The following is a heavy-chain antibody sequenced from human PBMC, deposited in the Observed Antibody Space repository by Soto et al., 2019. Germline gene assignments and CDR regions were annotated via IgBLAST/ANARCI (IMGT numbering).Heavy chain of an antibody. Sequence: QVQLVQSGAEVKKPGSSVKVSCKASGGTFSTDAINWVRQAPGQGPEWMGGILPIFGTADYAQKFQGRVTITADVSTTTAYMELSSLRSEDTGVYYCARGHDYGGNSDAFDIWGQGTMVTVSS. D-gene: IGHD2-21*02. CDR1: GGTFSTDA. J-gene: IGHJ3*02. CDR2: ILPIFGTA. CDR3: ARGHDYGGNSDAFDI. V-gene: IGHV1-69*12.